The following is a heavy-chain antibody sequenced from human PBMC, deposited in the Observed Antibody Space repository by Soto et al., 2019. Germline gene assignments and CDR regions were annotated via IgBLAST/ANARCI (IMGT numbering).Heavy chain of an antibody. V-gene: IGHV3-23*01. CDR3: AKDALAYYDFWS. CDR1: GLTFSSYA. CDR2: ISNSGRST. J-gene: IGHJ4*02. D-gene: IGHD3-3*01. Sequence: VGSLRLSCAASGLTFSSYAMSWVRQAPGKGLEWVSHISNSGRSTKYADSVKGRFTISRDNSKNTLYLQMNSLRAEDTAIYYCAKDALAYYDFWSWGQGTLVTVSS.